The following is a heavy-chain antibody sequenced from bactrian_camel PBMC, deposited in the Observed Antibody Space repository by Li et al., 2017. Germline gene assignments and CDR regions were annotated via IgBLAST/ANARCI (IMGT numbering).Heavy chain of an antibody. CDR1: RLTFSSTC. D-gene: IGHD8*01. V-gene: IGHV3S40*01. Sequence: VQLVESGGGSVQPGETLRLSCKISRLTFSSTCLGWFRQDPGKEREGVAAISSVGLVTDYVDSVKGRFTISQDNPGNTVYLRMNSLKPEDTARYYCAARYGACIGYWSDGGNFGYWGQGTQVTVSS. J-gene: IGHJ6*01. CDR3: AARYGACIGYWSDGGNFGY. CDR2: ISSVGLVT.